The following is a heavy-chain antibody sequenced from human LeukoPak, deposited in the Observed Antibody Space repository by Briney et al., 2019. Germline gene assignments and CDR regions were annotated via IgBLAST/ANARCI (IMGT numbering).Heavy chain of an antibody. V-gene: IGHV4-34*01. D-gene: IGHD6-6*01. CDR3: AESTAPRRLFDY. CDR1: NGSISRQY. J-gene: IGHJ4*02. CDR2: INNTGGT. Sequence: KPSETLSLTCTVSNGSISRQYWSWIRQALGKGLEWIGEINNTGGTNYNASLKSRVTISADTSKNQFSLRLNSVTAADTAVYYCAESTAPRRLFDYWGQGTLVTVSS.